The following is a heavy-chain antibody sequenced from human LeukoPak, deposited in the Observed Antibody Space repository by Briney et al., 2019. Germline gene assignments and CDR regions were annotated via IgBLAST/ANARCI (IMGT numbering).Heavy chain of an antibody. CDR1: GFTFSDYY. J-gene: IGHJ4*02. CDR2: ISSSGSTR. CDR3: AREGRRTYDDFDY. Sequence: GGSLRLSCAASGFTFSDYYMSWIRQAPGKGLEWVSYISSSGSTRYYAGSVQGRFTISRENAKNSLYLQMSSLRAEDMAVYYCAREGRRTYDDFDYWGQGTLVTVSS. V-gene: IGHV3-11*04. D-gene: IGHD5-12*01.